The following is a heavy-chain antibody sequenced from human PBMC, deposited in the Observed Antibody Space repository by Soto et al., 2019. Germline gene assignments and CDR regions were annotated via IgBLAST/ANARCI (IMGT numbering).Heavy chain of an antibody. CDR1: GYKFTSYG. Sequence: QAQLVQSGPEVKKPGASVSISCKASGYKFTSYGFIWVRQAPGHGLEWVGWISPYNGRTEYAQKFRGRVTLTRDTSTSTAYMDLSSLRSDDTAVYYCARDRYGGNCCDGFDIWGQGTMVTLSS. D-gene: IGHD2-15*01. J-gene: IGHJ3*02. V-gene: IGHV1-18*01. CDR2: ISPYNGRT. CDR3: ARDRYGGNCCDGFDI.